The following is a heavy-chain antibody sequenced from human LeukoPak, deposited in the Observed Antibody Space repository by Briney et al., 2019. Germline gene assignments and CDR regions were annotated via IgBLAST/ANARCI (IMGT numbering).Heavy chain of an antibody. CDR3: ARGAEYCSSTSCFNYYYYMDV. Sequence: PSETLSLTCAVYGGSFSGYYWSWIRQPPGKGLEGIGEINHSGSTNYNPSLKSRVTISVDTSKNQFSLKLSSVTAADTAVYYCARGAEYCSSTSCFNYYYYMDVWGKGTTVTVSS. CDR2: INHSGST. D-gene: IGHD2-2*01. CDR1: GGSFSGYY. J-gene: IGHJ6*03. V-gene: IGHV4-34*01.